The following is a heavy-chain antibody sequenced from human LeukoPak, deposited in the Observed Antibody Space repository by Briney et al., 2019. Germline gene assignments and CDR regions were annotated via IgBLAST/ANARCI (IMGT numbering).Heavy chain of an antibody. CDR1: GFTFSSYS. J-gene: IGHJ4*02. CDR2: ISSSSSTI. CDR3: ARDNDYGDYGLDY. Sequence: GGSLRLSCAASGFTFSSYSMNWVRQAPGKGLEWVSYISSSSSTIYYAGSVKGRFTISRDNAKNSLYLQMNSLRAEDTAVYYCARDNDYGDYGLDYWGQGTLVTVSS. V-gene: IGHV3-48*01. D-gene: IGHD4-17*01.